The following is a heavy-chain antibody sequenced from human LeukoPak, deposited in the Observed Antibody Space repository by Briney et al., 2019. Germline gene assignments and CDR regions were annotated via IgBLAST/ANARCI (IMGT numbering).Heavy chain of an antibody. CDR2: ISSSSSYI. D-gene: IGHD3-10*01. CDR3: ARVTNYYHSLIDY. V-gene: IGHV3-21*01. J-gene: IGHJ4*02. Sequence: GGSLRLSCAASRFTFSSYWMSWVRQAPGKGLGWVSSISSSSSYIYYADSVKGRFTISRDNAKNSLYLQMNSLRAEDTAVYYCARVTNYYHSLIDYWGQGTLVTVSS. CDR1: RFTFSSYW.